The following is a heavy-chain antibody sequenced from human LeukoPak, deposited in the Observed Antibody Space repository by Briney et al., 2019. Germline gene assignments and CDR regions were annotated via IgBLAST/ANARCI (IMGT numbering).Heavy chain of an antibody. CDR1: GGSFSGYY. D-gene: IGHD5-18*01. J-gene: IGHJ4*02. Sequence: SETLSLTCAVYGGSFSGYYWSWIRQPPGKGLEWIGEINHSGNTNYNPSLKSRVTISVDTSKNQFSLKVSSVTAADPAVYYCATSIGQVDTAMPSDFDYWGQGTLVTVSS. CDR3: ATSIGQVDTAMPSDFDY. CDR2: INHSGNT. V-gene: IGHV4-34*01.